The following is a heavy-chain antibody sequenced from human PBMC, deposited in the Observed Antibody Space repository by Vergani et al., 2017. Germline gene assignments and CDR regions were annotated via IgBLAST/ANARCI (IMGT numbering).Heavy chain of an antibody. V-gene: IGHV4-38-2*01. CDR2: IYHSGST. D-gene: IGHD3-22*01. Sequence: QVQLQESGPGLVKPSETLSLTCAVSGYSISSGYYWGWIRQPPGKGLEWIGSIYHSGSTYYNPSLKSRVTISVDTSKNQFSLKLSSVTAADTAVYYCARRGYYYDSSGYSDYWGQGTLVTVSS. CDR3: ARRGYYYDSSGYSDY. J-gene: IGHJ4*02. CDR1: GYSISSGYY.